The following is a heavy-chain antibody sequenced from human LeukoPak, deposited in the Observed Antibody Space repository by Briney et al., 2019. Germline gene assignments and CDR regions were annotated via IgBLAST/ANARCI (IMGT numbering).Heavy chain of an antibody. CDR1: GFTFSSYT. J-gene: IGHJ4*02. Sequence: GGSLRLSCAASGFTFSSYTMNWVRQAPGKGLEWVSSISSSSSFIYYADSVKGRFTISRDNAKNSLYLQMNSLRAEDMAVYYCARGTGGYYYDYWGQGTLVTASS. D-gene: IGHD3-22*01. CDR3: ARGTGGYYYDY. CDR2: ISSSSSFI. V-gene: IGHV3-21*01.